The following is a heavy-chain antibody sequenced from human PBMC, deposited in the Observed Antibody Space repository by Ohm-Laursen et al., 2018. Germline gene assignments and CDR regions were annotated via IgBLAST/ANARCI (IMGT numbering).Heavy chain of an antibody. J-gene: IGHJ1*01. CDR2: IYYSGST. Sequence: LSLTCTVSGGSISSGGYYWSWIRQHPGKGLEWIGYIYYSGSTYYNPSLKSRVTISVDTSKNQFSLKLSSVTAADTAVYYCAIHVLERKYFQHWGQGTLVTVSS. D-gene: IGHD1-1*01. CDR3: AIHVLERKYFQH. V-gene: IGHV4-31*03. CDR1: GGSISSGGYY.